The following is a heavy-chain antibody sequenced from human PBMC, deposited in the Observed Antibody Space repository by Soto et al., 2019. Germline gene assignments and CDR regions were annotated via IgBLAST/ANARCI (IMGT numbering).Heavy chain of an antibody. CDR2: IWYDGSNK. V-gene: IGHV3-33*01. Sequence: GGSLRLSCAASGFTFSSYGMHWVRQAPGKGLEWVAVIWYDGSNKYYADSVKGRFTISRDNAKNTLYLQMNSLRGEDTAVYYCARGGYDLYAFDIWGQGTMVTVSS. J-gene: IGHJ3*02. CDR3: ARGGYDLYAFDI. CDR1: GFTFSSYG. D-gene: IGHD5-12*01.